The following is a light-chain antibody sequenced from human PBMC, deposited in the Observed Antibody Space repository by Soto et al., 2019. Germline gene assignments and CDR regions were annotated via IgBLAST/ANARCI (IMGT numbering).Light chain of an antibody. Sequence: EIVLTQSPGTLSLSPGERATLSCRASQSVGSSLSWYQQKPGQAPRLLIYDASNRATGIPARFSGSGSGTDFTLTISSLEPEDFAVYYCQQRSNWPLTFGGGTKVDI. CDR3: QQRSNWPLT. J-gene: IGKJ4*01. CDR2: DAS. V-gene: IGKV3-11*01. CDR1: QSVGSS.